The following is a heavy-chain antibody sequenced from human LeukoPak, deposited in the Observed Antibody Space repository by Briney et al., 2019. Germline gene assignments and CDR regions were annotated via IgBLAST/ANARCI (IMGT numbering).Heavy chain of an antibody. CDR1: GGSISSSSYY. V-gene: IGHV4-39*07. J-gene: IGHJ5*02. CDR3: ARFFFPARRTFDP. Sequence: SETLSLTCTVSGGSISSSSYYWGWIRQPPGKGLEWIGSIYYSGSTYYNPSLKSRVTISVDTSKNQFSLKLSPVTAADTAVYYCARFFFPARRTFDPWGQGTLVTVSS. D-gene: IGHD1-14*01. CDR2: IYYSGST.